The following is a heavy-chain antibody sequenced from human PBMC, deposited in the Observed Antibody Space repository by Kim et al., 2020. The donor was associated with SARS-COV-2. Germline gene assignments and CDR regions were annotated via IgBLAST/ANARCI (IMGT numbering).Heavy chain of an antibody. Sequence: NPSLKSRVTISGDTSKNQFSLKLSSVTAADTAVYYCANSRGVRGVIPFDYWGQGTLLTVSS. V-gene: IGHV4-31*02. CDR3: ANSRGVRGVIPFDY. J-gene: IGHJ4*02. D-gene: IGHD3-10*01.